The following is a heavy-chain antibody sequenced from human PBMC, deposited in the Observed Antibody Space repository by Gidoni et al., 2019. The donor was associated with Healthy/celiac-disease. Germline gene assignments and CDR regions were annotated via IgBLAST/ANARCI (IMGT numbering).Heavy chain of an antibody. CDR2: IYYSGST. Sequence: QLQLQESGPGLVKPSATLSLTCTVPGGSFSSSSYYWGWIRQPPGKGLEWIGSIYYSGSTHYNPSLKSRVTISVDTSKNQFSLKLSSVTAADTAVYYCARQTVTRYFDYWGQGTLVTVSS. V-gene: IGHV4-39*01. CDR3: ARQTVTRYFDY. CDR1: GGSFSSSSYY. D-gene: IGHD4-17*01. J-gene: IGHJ4*02.